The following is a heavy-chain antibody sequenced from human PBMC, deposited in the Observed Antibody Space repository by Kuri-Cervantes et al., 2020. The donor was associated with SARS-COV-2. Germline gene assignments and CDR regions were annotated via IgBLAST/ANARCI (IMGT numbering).Heavy chain of an antibody. CDR3: ARVVVPAATEFGLDY. J-gene: IGHJ4*02. CDR2: IWYDGSNK. D-gene: IGHD2-2*01. Sequence: GESLKISCAASGFTFNNYWMHWVRQAPGKGLEWVAVIWYDGSNKYYADSVKGRFTISRDNSKNTLYLQMNSLRAEDTAVYYCARVVVPAATEFGLDYRGQGTLVTVSS. CDR1: GFTFNNYW. V-gene: IGHV3-33*08.